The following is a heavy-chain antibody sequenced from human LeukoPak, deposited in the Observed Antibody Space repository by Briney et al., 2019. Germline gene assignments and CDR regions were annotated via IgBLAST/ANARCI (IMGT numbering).Heavy chain of an antibody. CDR1: GFTFSTYG. V-gene: IGHV3-33*06. CDR3: AKERGPFDAFDM. Sequence: PGTSLRLSCAASGFTFSTYGMHWVRQAPGKGLEWVAVIWADGNNRFYADSVKGRFTFSRDNFKNTLSLQMNSLRAEDTAVYYCAKERGPFDAFDMWGQGTMVTVSS. CDR2: IWADGNNR. J-gene: IGHJ3*02.